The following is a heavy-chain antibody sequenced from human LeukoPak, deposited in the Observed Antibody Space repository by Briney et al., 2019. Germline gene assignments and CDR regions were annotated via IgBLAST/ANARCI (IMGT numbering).Heavy chain of an antibody. V-gene: IGHV3-48*01. CDR1: GFTFSNYN. D-gene: IGHD3-16*01. J-gene: IGHJ1*01. CDR2: ISSSSNII. Sequence: GGSLRLSCAASGFTFSNYNMNWVRQPPGKGLQWVSYISSSSNIIYYADSVKGRFTISRDNAKNSLFLQMNSLRAEDTAVYYCARVSGLGMNEYYQHWGQGTLVTVPS. CDR3: ARVSGLGMNEYYQH.